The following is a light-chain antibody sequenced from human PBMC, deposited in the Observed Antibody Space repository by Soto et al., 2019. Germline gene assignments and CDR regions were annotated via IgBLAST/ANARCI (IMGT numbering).Light chain of an antibody. CDR1: SSNIGAGYD. CDR3: QSYDSSLGHV. V-gene: IGLV1-40*01. J-gene: IGLJ1*01. Sequence: QSVLTQPPSVSGAPGQRVTISCTGSSSNIGAGYDVHWYQQLPGTAPKLLIYGNSNRPSGVPDRFSGSKSGTSASLAITGLQAEDEAAYYRQSYDSSLGHVFATGTKLTVL. CDR2: GNS.